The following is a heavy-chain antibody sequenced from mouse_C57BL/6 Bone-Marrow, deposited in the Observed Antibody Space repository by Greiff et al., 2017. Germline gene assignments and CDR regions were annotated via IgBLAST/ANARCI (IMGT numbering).Heavy chain of an antibody. CDR2: IWSGGST. V-gene: IGHV2-2*01. CDR3: ARNGGLLAWFAY. J-gene: IGHJ3*01. Sequence: VQLQQSGPGLVQPSQSLSITCTVSGFSLTSYGVHWVRHSPGKGLEWLGVIWSGGSTDYNAAFISRLSISKDNSKSQVFFKMNSLQADDTVIYYCARNGGLLAWFAYWGQGTLVTVSA. D-gene: IGHD1-1*01. CDR1: GFSLTSYG.